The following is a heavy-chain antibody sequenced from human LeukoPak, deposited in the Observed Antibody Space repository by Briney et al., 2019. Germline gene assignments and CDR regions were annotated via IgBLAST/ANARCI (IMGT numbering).Heavy chain of an antibody. CDR3: ARDHCSSTSCPKNYYYYMDV. V-gene: IGHV1-2*02. Sequence: ASVKVSCKASGYTFTGYYMHWVRQAPGQGLEWMGWINPNSGGTNYAQKFQGRVTMTRDTSISTAYMELSRLRSDDTAVYYCARDHCSSTSCPKNYYYYMDVWGKGTTVTVSS. D-gene: IGHD2-2*01. CDR2: INPNSGGT. CDR1: GYTFTGYY. J-gene: IGHJ6*03.